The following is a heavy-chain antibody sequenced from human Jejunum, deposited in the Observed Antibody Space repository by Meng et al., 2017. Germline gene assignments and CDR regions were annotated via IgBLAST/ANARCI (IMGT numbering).Heavy chain of an antibody. CDR3: AREVGSLAGDFDY. CDR1: GYTFTAYY. D-gene: IGHD6-19*01. CDR2: INPNTGGT. J-gene: IGHJ4*02. Sequence: VHLVQSGAEVKNPGASVKVSCKASGYTFTAYYIHWVRQAPGQGLEWMGWINPNTGGTNYAQNFEDGVTMTRDTSINTAYMEVSRLRSDDTAVYYCAREVGSLAGDFDYWGQGTLVTVSS. V-gene: IGHV1-2*02.